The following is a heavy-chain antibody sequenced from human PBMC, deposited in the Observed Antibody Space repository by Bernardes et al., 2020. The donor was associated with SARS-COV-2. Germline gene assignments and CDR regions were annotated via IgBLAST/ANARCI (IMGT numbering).Heavy chain of an antibody. CDR2: ISAYNGNT. V-gene: IGHV1-18*01. J-gene: IGHJ6*02. Sequence: ASVKVSCKASGYTFTSYGISWVRQAPGQGLEWMGWISAYNGNTNYAQKLQGRVTMTTDTSTSTAYMELRSLRSDDTAVYYCARDSLLLPSGSLSLTKPTYYYYGMDVWGQGTTVTVSS. D-gene: IGHD1-26*01. CDR1: GYTFTSYG. CDR3: ARDSLLLPSGSLSLTKPTYYYYGMDV.